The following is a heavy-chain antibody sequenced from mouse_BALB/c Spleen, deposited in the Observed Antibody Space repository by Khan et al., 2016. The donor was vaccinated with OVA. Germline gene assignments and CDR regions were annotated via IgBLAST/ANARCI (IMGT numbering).Heavy chain of an antibody. CDR1: GDSITSGF. V-gene: IGHV3-8*02. Sequence: EVELVESGPSLVKPSQTLSLTCSFTGDSITSGFWNWIRKFPGNKFEYMGYVTYSGNTYYNPSLKSRFSITRDTSKSQYYLQLNSVTTEDTATYFCARSYGSWAMDYWGQGTSVTVSS. J-gene: IGHJ4*01. D-gene: IGHD1-1*01. CDR2: VTYSGNT. CDR3: ARSYGSWAMDY.